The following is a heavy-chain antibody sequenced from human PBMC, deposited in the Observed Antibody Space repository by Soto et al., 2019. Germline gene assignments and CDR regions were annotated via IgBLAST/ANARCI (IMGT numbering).Heavy chain of an antibody. V-gene: IGHV4-31*03. J-gene: IGHJ5*02. CDR2: IYYTGST. Sequence: PSETLSLTCTVSGGSASSADHYWSWIRQHPGKGLEWIGYIYYTGSTYYNPSLKSRVSISVDTSKNQFSLKLSSLTAADTAMYYRARANSVSGRSWFDPWGHGTLVTVSS. CDR1: GGSASSADHY. D-gene: IGHD1-26*01. CDR3: ARANSVSGRSWFDP.